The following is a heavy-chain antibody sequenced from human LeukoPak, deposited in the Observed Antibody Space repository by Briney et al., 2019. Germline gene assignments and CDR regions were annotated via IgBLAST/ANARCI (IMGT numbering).Heavy chain of an antibody. CDR3: AKSIASAGTNSCYYMDV. CDR2: IYTSGST. CDR1: GGSISSYY. D-gene: IGHD6-13*01. V-gene: IGHV4-4*07. Sequence: SETLSLTCTVSGGSISSYYWSWIRQPAGKGLEWIGRIYTSGSTNYNPSLKSRVTISVDTSKNQFSLRLSSVTAADTAVYFCAKSIASAGTNSCYYMDVWGTGTTVTVSS. J-gene: IGHJ6*03.